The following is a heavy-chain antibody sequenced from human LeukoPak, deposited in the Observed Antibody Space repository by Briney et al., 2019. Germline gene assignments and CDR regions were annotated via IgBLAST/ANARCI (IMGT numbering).Heavy chain of an antibody. J-gene: IGHJ2*01. CDR3: ARVVRTYWYFDL. CDR2: TYDSGTT. D-gene: IGHD2-2*01. V-gene: IGHV4-4*09. Sequence: PSETLSLTCIVSGGSISSYYWSWIRQPPGKGLEWIGYTYDSGTTYYTPSLKSRVTISLDTSKNQFSLKLSSVTAADTAVYYCARVVRTYWYFDLWGRGTLVTVSS. CDR1: GGSISSYY.